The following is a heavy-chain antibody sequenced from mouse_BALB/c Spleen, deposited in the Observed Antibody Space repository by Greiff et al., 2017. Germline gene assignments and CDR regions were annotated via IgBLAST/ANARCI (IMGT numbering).Heavy chain of an antibody. D-gene: IGHD2-4*01. CDR2: IDPANGNT. Sequence: EVQVVESGAELVKPGASVKLSCTASGFNIKDTYMHWVKQRPEQGLEWIGRIDPANGNTKYDPKFQGKATITADTSSNTAYLQLSSLTSEDTAVYYCARSENYDYAAYWGQGTLVTVSA. V-gene: IGHV14-3*02. CDR3: ARSENYDYAAY. J-gene: IGHJ3*01. CDR1: GFNIKDTY.